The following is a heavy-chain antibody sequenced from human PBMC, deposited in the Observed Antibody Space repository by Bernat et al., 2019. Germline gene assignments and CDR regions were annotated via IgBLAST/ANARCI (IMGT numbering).Heavy chain of an antibody. CDR3: ARATYYYDSSGPAGYYFDY. CDR1: GFTFSSYA. V-gene: IGHV3-23*01. CDR2: ISGSGGST. D-gene: IGHD3-22*01. Sequence: EVQLLESGGGLVQPGGSLRLSCAASGFTFSSYAMSWVRQALGKGLEWVSAISGSGGSTYYADSVKGRFTISRDNSKNTLYLQMNSLRAEDTAVYYCARATYYYDSSGPAGYYFDYWGQGTLVTVSS. J-gene: IGHJ4*02.